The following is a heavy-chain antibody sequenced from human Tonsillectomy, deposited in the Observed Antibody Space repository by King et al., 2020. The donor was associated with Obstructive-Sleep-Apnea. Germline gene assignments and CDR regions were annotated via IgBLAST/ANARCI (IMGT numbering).Heavy chain of an antibody. CDR1: GGSISSSSYY. CDR2: SYSSGSV. Sequence: QLQESGPGLVKPLETLSLTCTVSGGSISSSSYYWGGVRQPPGNGLEWSGSSYSSGSVYYNPSLKSRVTISVDTSKNQFSLKLSSVTAADTAVYYCARVRGYSYGLFDYWGQGTLVTVSS. D-gene: IGHD5-18*01. J-gene: IGHJ4*02. V-gene: IGHV4-39*07. CDR3: ARVRGYSYGLFDY.